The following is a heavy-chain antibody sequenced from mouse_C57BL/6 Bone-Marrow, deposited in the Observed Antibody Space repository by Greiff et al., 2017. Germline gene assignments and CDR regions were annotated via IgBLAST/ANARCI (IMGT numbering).Heavy chain of an antibody. J-gene: IGHJ4*01. CDR1: GFTFSDYY. CDR2: INYDGSST. V-gene: IGHV5-16*01. CDR3: ARDHYRAMDY. D-gene: IGHD2-14*01. Sequence: DVQLVESEGGLVQPGSSMKLSCTASGFTFSDYYMAWVRQVPEKGLEWVANINYDGSSTYYLDSLKSRFIISRDNAKNILYLQMSSLKSEDTATYYCARDHYRAMDYWGQGTAVTVSA.